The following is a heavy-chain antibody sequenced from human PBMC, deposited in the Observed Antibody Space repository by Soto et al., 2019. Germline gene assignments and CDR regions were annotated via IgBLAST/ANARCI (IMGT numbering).Heavy chain of an antibody. CDR1: VFTFSSYA. V-gene: IGHV3-23*01. D-gene: IGHD1-1*01. CDR2: ISGSGGGT. CDR3: AKFGMATTKRSPPYYIDY. Sequence: GGALRVSCAASVFTFSSYAMSWVRQAPGKGLEWVSSISGSGGGTYYADSVKGRFTFSRDNSKNTLYLQMNSLRAEDTAVYYCAKFGMATTKRSPPYYIDYWGQGALVTVSS. J-gene: IGHJ4*02.